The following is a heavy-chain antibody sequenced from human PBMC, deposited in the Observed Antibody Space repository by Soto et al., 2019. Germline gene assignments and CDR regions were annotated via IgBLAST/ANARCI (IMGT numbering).Heavy chain of an antibody. V-gene: IGHV3-7*03. CDR3: AKVSSSWYAGFFDL. CDR1: GFTFSSYW. CDR2: IKPDGSDT. J-gene: IGHJ4*02. Sequence: GGSLRLSCAASGFTFSSYWMTWVRQAPGKGLEFLATIKPDGSDTYYVDSVKGRFTISRDNAKNSLSLQMNSLRAEDTAIYYCAKVSSSWYAGFFDLWGQGTLVTVSS. D-gene: IGHD6-13*01.